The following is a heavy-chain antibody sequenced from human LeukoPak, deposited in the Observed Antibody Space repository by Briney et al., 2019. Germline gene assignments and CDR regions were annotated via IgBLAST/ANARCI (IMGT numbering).Heavy chain of an antibody. CDR2: IIPLLGVS. CDR1: GGSFSGYV. J-gene: IGHJ4*02. Sequence: GSSVKVSCKAPGGSFSGYVISWVRQAPGQGLKWMGRIIPLLGVSSYPQKFQGRVTITADKSTSTAYMEVNSLRSEDTAVYYCATQIVGAPYPQLDHWGQGTLVTVSP. V-gene: IGHV1-69*04. CDR3: ATQIVGAPYPQLDH. D-gene: IGHD1-26*01.